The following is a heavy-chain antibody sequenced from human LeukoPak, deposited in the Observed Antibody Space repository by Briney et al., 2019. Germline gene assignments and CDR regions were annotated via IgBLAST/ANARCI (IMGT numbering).Heavy chain of an antibody. J-gene: IGHJ6*03. Sequence: GASVKVSCKVSGYILTELPMHWVRQAPGKGLEWMGGLDPEDGETIYAQKFQGRVTMTEDTTTDTAYMELSSLRSEDTAVYYCARAVDGGSQTSWFYYYYMDVWGKGTTVTVSS. V-gene: IGHV1-24*01. CDR3: ARAVDGGSQTSWFYYYYMDV. D-gene: IGHD1-26*01. CDR2: LDPEDGET. CDR1: GYILTELP.